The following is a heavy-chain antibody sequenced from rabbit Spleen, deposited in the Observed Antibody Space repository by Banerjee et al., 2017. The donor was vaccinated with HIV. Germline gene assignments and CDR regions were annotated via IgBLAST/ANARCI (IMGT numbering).Heavy chain of an antibody. J-gene: IGHJ6*01. V-gene: IGHV1S40*01. CDR1: GFSFSANYV. CDR2: ISTYYGNG. CDR3: ARSIVGGWGALSL. Sequence: QSLEESGGDLVKPGASLTLTCTASGFSFSANYVMCWVRQAPGKGLEWIACISTYYGNGYYASWAKGRFTISKTSSTVDLKMSSLTAADTATYLCARSIVGGWGALSLWGPGTLVTVS. D-gene: IGHD4-1*01.